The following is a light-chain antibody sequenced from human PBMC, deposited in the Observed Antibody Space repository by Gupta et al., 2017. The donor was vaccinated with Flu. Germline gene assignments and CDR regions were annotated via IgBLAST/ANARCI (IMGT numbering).Light chain of an antibody. J-gene: IGKJ3*01. CDR3: QQYYSYPFT. Sequence: GDRVTITCRASQGISNYLAWYQQKPGKAPNLLIYAASTLQSGVPSRFSGSGSGTDFTLTISRLQSEDFASYYCQQYYSYPFTFGPGTKVDIK. V-gene: IGKV1-8*01. CDR1: QGISNY. CDR2: AAS.